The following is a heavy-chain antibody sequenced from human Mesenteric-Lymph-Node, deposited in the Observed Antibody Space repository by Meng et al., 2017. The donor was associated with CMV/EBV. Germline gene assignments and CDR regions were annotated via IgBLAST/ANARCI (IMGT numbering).Heavy chain of an antibody. J-gene: IGHJ5*02. CDR1: GFIFDDYG. CDR2: INWNGDSI. V-gene: IGHV3-20*04. CDR3: ARDFIYGDNEDWFDP. Sequence: GESLKISCAASGFIFDDYGMSWVRQAPGKGLEWVSGINWNGDSIGYADSVKGRFTISRDNAKSSLYLQMNSLRAEDTALYYCARDFIYGDNEDWFDPRGQGTLVTVSS. D-gene: IGHD4/OR15-4a*01.